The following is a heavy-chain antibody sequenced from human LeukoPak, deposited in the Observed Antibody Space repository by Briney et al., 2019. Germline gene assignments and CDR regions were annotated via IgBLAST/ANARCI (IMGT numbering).Heavy chain of an antibody. CDR3: ASIDYDYYYGMDV. D-gene: IGHD2-15*01. CDR1: GGSFSGYY. V-gene: IGHV4-34*01. CDR2: INHSGST. J-gene: IGHJ6*02. Sequence: QTSETLSLTCAVYGGSFSGYYWSWIRQPPGKGLEWIGEINHSGSTNYNPSLKSRVTISVDTSKNQFSLKLSSATAADTAVYYCASIDYDYYYGMDVWGQGTTVTVSS.